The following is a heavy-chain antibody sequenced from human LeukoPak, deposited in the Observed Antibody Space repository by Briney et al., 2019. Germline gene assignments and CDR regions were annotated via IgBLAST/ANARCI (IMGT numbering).Heavy chain of an antibody. CDR3: ARGVPAADHFDY. CDR1: RYTFTGYY. CDR2: INPNSGGT. Sequence: ASVKVSCKASRYTFTGYYMHWVRQAPGQGLEWMGWINPNSGGTNYAQKFQGWVTMTRDTSISTAYMELSRLRSDDTAVYYCARGVPAADHFDYWGQGTLVTVSS. J-gene: IGHJ4*02. V-gene: IGHV1-2*04. D-gene: IGHD2-2*01.